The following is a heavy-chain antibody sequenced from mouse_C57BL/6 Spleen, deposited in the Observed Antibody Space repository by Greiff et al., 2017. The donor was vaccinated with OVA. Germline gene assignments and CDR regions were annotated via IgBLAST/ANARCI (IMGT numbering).Heavy chain of an antibody. D-gene: IGHD1-1*01. CDR3: ARSHYGSIASYWYFDV. CDR2: IDPSDSYT. J-gene: IGHJ1*03. Sequence: QVQLQQPGAELVMPGASVKLSCKASGYTFTSYWMHWVKQRPGQGLEWIGEIDPSDSYTNYNQKFKGKSTLTVDKSSSTAYMQLSSLTSEDSAVYYCARSHYGSIASYWYFDVWGKGTTVTVSS. CDR1: GYTFTSYW. V-gene: IGHV1-69*01.